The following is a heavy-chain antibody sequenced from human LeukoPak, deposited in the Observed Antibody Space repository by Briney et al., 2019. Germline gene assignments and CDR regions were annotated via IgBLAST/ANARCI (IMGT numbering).Heavy chain of an antibody. CDR3: ARGRGKLPATWFDP. Sequence: GGSLRLSCAASGFTVSSNYMSWVRQAPGKGLEWVAVISYDGSNKYYADSVKGRFTISRDNSKNTLYLQMNSLRAEDTAVYYCARGRGKLPATWFDPWGQGTLVTVSS. J-gene: IGHJ5*02. CDR1: GFTVSSNY. V-gene: IGHV3-30-3*01. CDR2: ISYDGSNK. D-gene: IGHD3-16*01.